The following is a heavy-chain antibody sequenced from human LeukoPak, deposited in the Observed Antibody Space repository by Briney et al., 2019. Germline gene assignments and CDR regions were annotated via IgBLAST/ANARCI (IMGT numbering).Heavy chain of an antibody. CDR1: GASIRSYY. D-gene: IGHD6-19*01. CDR3: ARVGDSSGWYSRPGDYCYMDV. CDR2: TSNSGST. Sequence: SETLSLTCTVSGASIRSYYWSWIRKPPGKGLEWIHYTSNSGSTDYNPYLNSRVSISVDQSKNECALKLNSVAAADTGVYYCARVGDSSGWYSRPGDYCYMDVGGKGTAVTVSS. V-gene: IGHV4-59*01. J-gene: IGHJ6*03.